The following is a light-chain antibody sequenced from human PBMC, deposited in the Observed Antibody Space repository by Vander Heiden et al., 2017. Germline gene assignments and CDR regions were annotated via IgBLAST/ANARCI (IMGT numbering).Light chain of an antibody. CDR1: QSVSSY. Sequence: EIVLTQSPATLSLSPAERATLSCRASQSVSSYLAWYQQEPGQAPRLLIYDASNRATGIPARFSGSGSGTDFTLTISSLEPEDFAVYYCQQRSNWPPLTFGGGTKVEIK. CDR2: DAS. J-gene: IGKJ4*01. CDR3: QQRSNWPPLT. V-gene: IGKV3-11*01.